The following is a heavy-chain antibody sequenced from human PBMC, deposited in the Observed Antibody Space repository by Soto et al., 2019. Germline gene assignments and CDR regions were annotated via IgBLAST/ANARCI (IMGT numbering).Heavy chain of an antibody. CDR2: ISYDGSNK. D-gene: IGHD3-3*01. V-gene: IGHV3-30*18. CDR1: GFTFSSYG. J-gene: IGHJ4*02. Sequence: GGSLRLSCAASGFTFSSYGMHWVLQAPGKGLEWVAVISYDGSNKYYADSVKGRFTISRDNSKNTLYLQMNSLRAEDTAVYYCAKARAQYYDFWSGYPVDYWGQGTLVTVSS. CDR3: AKARAQYYDFWSGYPVDY.